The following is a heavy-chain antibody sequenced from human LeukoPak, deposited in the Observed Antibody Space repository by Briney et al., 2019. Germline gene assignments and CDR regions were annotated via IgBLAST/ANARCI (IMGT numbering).Heavy chain of an antibody. V-gene: IGHV5-51*01. CDR3: ARHWEAVDY. D-gene: IGHD1-26*01. Sequence: GESLKISCKGSGYSFNNYWIGWVRQMPGKGPEWMGVIYPGDSDTRYSPSFQGQVTISADKSISTAYLQWSSLKASDTAMYYCARHWEAVDYWGQGTLVTVSS. J-gene: IGHJ4*02. CDR1: GYSFNNYW. CDR2: IYPGDSDT.